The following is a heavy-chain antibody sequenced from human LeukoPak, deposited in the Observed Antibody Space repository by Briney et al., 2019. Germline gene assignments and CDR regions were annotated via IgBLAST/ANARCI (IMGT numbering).Heavy chain of an antibody. J-gene: IGHJ4*02. CDR3: VKDIQVTY. CDR1: GGSISSGDYY. D-gene: IGHD4-23*01. Sequence: SETLSLTCTVSGGSISSGDYYWSWIREPPGKGLEWIGYIYYSGSTYYNPSLKSRVTISVDTSKNQFSLKLSSVTAADTAVYYCVKDIQVTYWGQGTLVTVSS. CDR2: IYYSGST. V-gene: IGHV4-30-4*01.